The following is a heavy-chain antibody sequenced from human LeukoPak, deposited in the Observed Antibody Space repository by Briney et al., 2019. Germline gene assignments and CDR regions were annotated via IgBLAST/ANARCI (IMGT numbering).Heavy chain of an antibody. CDR2: IYYSGST. V-gene: IGHV4-39*07. D-gene: IGHD5-18*01. CDR3: ARWGGYSYGYIDY. Sequence: PSXXLXLTCTVSGGSISSSSYYWGWLRQPPGKGLEWIGSIYYSGSTYYNPSLKSRVTISVDTSKNQFSLKLSSVTAADTAVYYCARWGGYSYGYIDYWGQGTLVTV. J-gene: IGHJ4*02. CDR1: GGSISSSSYY.